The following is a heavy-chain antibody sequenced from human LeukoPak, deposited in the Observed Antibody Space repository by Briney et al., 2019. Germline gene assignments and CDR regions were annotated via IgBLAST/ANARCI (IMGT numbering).Heavy chain of an antibody. J-gene: IGHJ4*02. D-gene: IGHD6-13*01. CDR1: GFTFARHA. CDR2: ISGGGGST. CDR3: AREGGSCTSNSCSDYFDY. Sequence: GGSLRLSCAGSGFTFARHALTWVRQAPGMGLEWVSTISGGGGSTHYADSVKGRFTISRDNTKDTVFLQMNNLRAEDTAIYYCAREGGSCTSNSCSDYFDYWGQGTLATVSP. V-gene: IGHV3-23*01.